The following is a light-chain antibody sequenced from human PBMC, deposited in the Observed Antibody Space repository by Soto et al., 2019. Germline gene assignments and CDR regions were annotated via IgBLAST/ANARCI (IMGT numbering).Light chain of an antibody. J-gene: IGKJ5*01. CDR2: GAS. Sequence: EIILTQSPDTLSLSPGQRATLSCRASQTGSSNYLAWCQQRPGQAPRLLLYGASTRAAGIPDRFSGSGSGTDLPLTITRLEPEDSAVYFCQQYTGPPTTFGQGTRLEIK. V-gene: IGKV3-20*01. CDR3: QQYTGPPTT. CDR1: QTGSSNY.